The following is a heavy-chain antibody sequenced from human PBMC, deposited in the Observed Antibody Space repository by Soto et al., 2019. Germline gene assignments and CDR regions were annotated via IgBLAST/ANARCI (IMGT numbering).Heavy chain of an antibody. CDR3: ARVDRGGHYDSKAYYFDY. V-gene: IGHV1-69*13. J-gene: IGHJ4*02. D-gene: IGHD3-22*01. CDR2: IIPIFGTA. CDR1: GGTFSSYA. Sequence: SVKVSCKASGGTFSSYAISWVRQAPGQGLEWMGGIIPIFGTANYAQKFQGRVTITADESTSTAYMELSSLRSEDTAVYYCARVDRGGHYDSKAYYFDYWGKGTLVTVSS.